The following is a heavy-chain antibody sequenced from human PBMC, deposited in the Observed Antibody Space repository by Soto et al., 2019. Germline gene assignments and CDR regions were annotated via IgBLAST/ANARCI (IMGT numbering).Heavy chain of an antibody. D-gene: IGHD2-2*01. CDR2: ISSSGSTI. V-gene: IGHV3-11*01. Sequence: VQLVESGGGLVKPGGSLRLSCAASGFTFSDYYMSWIRQAPGKGLEWVSYISSSGSTIYYADSVKGRFTISRDNAKNSLYLQMNSLRAEDTAVYYCARDWGYCSSTSCYNYYYYYGMDVWGQGTTVTVSS. J-gene: IGHJ6*02. CDR3: ARDWGYCSSTSCYNYYYYYGMDV. CDR1: GFTFSDYY.